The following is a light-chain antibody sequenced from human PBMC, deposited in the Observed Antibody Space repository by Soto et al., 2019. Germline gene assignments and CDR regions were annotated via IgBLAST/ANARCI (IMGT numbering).Light chain of an antibody. J-gene: IGLJ3*02. CDR1: SSNIGSHT. CDR2: SNN. CDR3: AVRDDSLNGWV. Sequence: QSVLTQSPSASGTPGQWVAISCSGSSSNIGSHTVNWYQQLPGTAPKLLIYSNNQRHSGVPDRFSGSKSGTSASLAIGGLQSEDEAHYYCAVRDDSLNGWVFGGGTKLTVL. V-gene: IGLV1-44*01.